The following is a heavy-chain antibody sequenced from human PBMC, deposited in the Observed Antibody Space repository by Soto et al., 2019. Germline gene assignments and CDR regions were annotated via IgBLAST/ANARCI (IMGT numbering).Heavy chain of an antibody. V-gene: IGHV3-33*01. CDR3: AGGEYYYYYYGMDV. J-gene: IGHJ6*02. CDR1: GFTLSSYG. CDR2: IWYDGSNK. Sequence: QVQLVESGGGVVQPGRSLRLSCAASGFTLSSYGMHWVRQAPGKGLEWVAVIWYDGSNKYYADSVKGRFTISRDNSKNTLYLQMNSLRAEDTAVYYCAGGEYYYYYYGMDVWGQGTTVTVSS.